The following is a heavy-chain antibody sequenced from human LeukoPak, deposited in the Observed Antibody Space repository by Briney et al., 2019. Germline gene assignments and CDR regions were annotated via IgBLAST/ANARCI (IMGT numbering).Heavy chain of an antibody. CDR1: GYTFTSYA. CDR3: ARDSGSGNNDY. D-gene: IGHD1-26*01. J-gene: IGHJ4*02. Sequence: ASVTVSFTASGYTFTSYAIHWVRQAPGQRLEWMGWISAGNGNTKYSQNFQGRVTFISNTSATTAFMELSSLRSEDAAVYYCARDSGSGNNDYWGQGTLVTVSS. CDR2: ISAGNGNT. V-gene: IGHV1-3*01.